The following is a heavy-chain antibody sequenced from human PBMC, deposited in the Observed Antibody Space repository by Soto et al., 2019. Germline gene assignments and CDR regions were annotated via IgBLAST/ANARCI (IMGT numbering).Heavy chain of an antibody. CDR3: ARENRPHLYYCHMDV. V-gene: IGHV3-11*01. J-gene: IGHJ6*03. CDR2: ISSGGSNI. CDR1: GFTFSDYY. D-gene: IGHD6-6*01. Sequence: GGSLRLSCAASGFTFSDYYMTWIRQAPGKGLEWLSYISSGGSNIYYADSVKGRFTVSRDNAKISLFLQMNNLRPDDTAEYYCARENRPHLYYCHMDVWGKGTTVTVSS.